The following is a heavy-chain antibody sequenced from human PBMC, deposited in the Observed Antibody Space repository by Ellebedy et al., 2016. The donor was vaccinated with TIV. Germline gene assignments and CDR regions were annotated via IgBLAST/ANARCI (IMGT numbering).Heavy chain of an antibody. D-gene: IGHD3-22*01. J-gene: IGHJ4*02. V-gene: IGHV4-59*01. CDR3: ARARTQGRSGYFSPGYIDN. CDR2: IHSRGSL. Sequence: MPSETLSLTCTVSGDSISTYYWSWIRQPPLKGLEWIGYIHSRGSLNYNTSLKSRVTFSLDTSKNQFYRKLSSVTTAVTAVYYCARARTQGRSGYFSPGYIDNWGQGILVTVSS. CDR1: GDSISTYY.